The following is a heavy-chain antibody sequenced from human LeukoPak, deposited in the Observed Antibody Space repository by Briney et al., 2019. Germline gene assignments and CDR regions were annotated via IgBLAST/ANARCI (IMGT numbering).Heavy chain of an antibody. J-gene: IGHJ4*02. V-gene: IGHV1-3*01. CDR3: ARADIVVVPAPGDY. CDR1: GYTFTSYA. CDR2: INAGNGNT. D-gene: IGHD2-2*01. Sequence: GASVKVSCKASGYTFTSYAMHWVRQAPGQRLEWMGWINAGNGNTKYSQKFQGKVTITRDASASTAYMELSSLRSEDTAVYYCARADIVVVPAPGDYWGQGTPVTVSS.